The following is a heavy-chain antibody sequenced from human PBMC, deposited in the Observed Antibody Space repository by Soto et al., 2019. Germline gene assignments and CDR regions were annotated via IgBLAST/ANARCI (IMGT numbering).Heavy chain of an antibody. Sequence: GGSLRLSCAASGFTFSSYSMNWVRQAPGKGLEWVSYISSSSSTIYYADSVKGRFTISRDNAKNSLYLQMNSLRAEDTAVYYCARVQDYGDYGGPTFFAYWGQGTLVTVSS. CDR3: ARVQDYGDYGGPTFFAY. V-gene: IGHV3-48*01. CDR1: GFTFSSYS. CDR2: ISSSSSTI. J-gene: IGHJ4*02. D-gene: IGHD4-17*01.